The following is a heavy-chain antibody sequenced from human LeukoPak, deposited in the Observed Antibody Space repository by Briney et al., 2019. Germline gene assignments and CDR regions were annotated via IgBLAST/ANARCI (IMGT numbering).Heavy chain of an antibody. Sequence: ETLSLTCTVSGGSVSSGSYYWSWIRQPPGKGLEWIGYIYYSGSTNYNPSLKSRVTISVDTSKNQFSLKLSSVTAADTAVYYCARGTNWFDPWGQGTLVTVSS. CDR3: ARGTNWFDP. CDR1: GGSVSSGSYY. J-gene: IGHJ5*02. CDR2: IYYSGST. V-gene: IGHV4-61*01.